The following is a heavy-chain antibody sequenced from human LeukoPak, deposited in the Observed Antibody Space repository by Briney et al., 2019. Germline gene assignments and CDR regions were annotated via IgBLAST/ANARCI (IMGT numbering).Heavy chain of an antibody. CDR3: ARSGYSNSGYPPFDY. CDR1: GSTFDDYI. D-gene: IGHD6-13*01. V-gene: IGHV3-20*01. J-gene: IGHJ4*02. CDR2: INWNGGST. Sequence: GALRLSCAASGSTFDDYIMSGVRQPPGKGLGWGSGINWNGGSTGYANTVKGRFTITRDNAKNSPYLQMNSLRADDTALYHCARSGYSNSGYPPFDYCGQGNLVTVSS.